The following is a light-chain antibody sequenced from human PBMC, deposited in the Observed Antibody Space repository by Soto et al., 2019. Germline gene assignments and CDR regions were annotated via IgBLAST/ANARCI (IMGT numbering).Light chain of an antibody. CDR2: QTS. V-gene: IGKV3D-11*03. CDR3: HQRQSWPRT. J-gene: IGKJ1*01. CDR1: QYINTR. Sequence: EIVLTQSPATLSSFPGDRVTLSCRASQYINTRLAWYQHRPGQAPRLLIYQTSIRAAGIPARFSASGTGTDFTLTISGVQPEDFAVYYCHQRQSWPRTFGQGTKVYI.